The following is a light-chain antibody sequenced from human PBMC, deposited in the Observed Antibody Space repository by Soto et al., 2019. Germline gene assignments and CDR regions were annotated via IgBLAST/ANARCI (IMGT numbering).Light chain of an antibody. CDR1: QDINSY. V-gene: IGKV1D-16*01. CDR2: GAS. Sequence: DVQMTQSPSSLSASVGDRVTITCRASQDINSYLAWYQQKQGNAPNSLIYGASSLQTGVPSRFSGSESGTDFTLTISNLQPEDSATYYCQQYNIYPLTFGGGTKVELK. CDR3: QQYNIYPLT. J-gene: IGKJ4*01.